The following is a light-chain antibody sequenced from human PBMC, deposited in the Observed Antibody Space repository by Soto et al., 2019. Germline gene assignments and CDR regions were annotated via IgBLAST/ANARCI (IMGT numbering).Light chain of an antibody. Sequence: DIPMTQSPSSLSASVGDRVTITCRASQTIGNNLGWYQQKPGKAPKRLVYGTSSLQGGVPSRFSGSGSGTEFTLTISSLQPEDFATYYCLQHENYPRTFGQGTRVDI. V-gene: IGKV1-17*01. CDR2: GTS. J-gene: IGKJ1*01. CDR3: LQHENYPRT. CDR1: QTIGNN.